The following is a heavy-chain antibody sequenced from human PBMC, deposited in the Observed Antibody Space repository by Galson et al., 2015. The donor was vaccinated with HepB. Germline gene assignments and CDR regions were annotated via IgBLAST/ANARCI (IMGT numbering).Heavy chain of an antibody. J-gene: IGHJ5*02. CDR2: IIPIFGTA. V-gene: IGHV1-69*13. CDR1: GGTFSSYA. D-gene: IGHD2-15*01. Sequence: SVKVSCKASGGTFSSYAISWVRQAPGQGLEWMGGIIPIFGTANYAQKFQGRVTITADESTSTAYMELSSLRSEDTAVYYCARSPLYCSGGSCYPKPNWFDPWGQGTLVTVSS. CDR3: ARSPLYCSGGSCYPKPNWFDP.